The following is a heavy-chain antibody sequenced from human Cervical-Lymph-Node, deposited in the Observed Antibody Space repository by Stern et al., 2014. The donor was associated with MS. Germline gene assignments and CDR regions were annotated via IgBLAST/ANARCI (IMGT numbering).Heavy chain of an antibody. J-gene: IGHJ3*02. Sequence: QVQLQESGPGLVKPSETLSLTCTVSGGSISSYYWSWLRQPPGKGLEWIGYIYYSGSTNYNPSLKSRVTISVDTSKNQFSLKLSSVTAADTAVYYCARDRGDYGDYNDAFDIWGQGTMVTVSS. CDR2: IYYSGST. CDR3: ARDRGDYGDYNDAFDI. CDR1: GGSISSYY. D-gene: IGHD4-17*01. V-gene: IGHV4-59*01.